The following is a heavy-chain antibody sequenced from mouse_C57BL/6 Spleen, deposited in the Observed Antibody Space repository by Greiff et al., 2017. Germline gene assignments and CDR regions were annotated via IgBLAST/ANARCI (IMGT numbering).Heavy chain of an antibody. J-gene: IGHJ2*01. CDR2: ISYDGSN. V-gene: IGHV3-6*01. CDR1: GYSITSGYY. D-gene: IGHD1-1*01. Sequence: EVKLMESGPGLVKPSQSLSLTCSVTGYSITSGYYWNWIRQFPGNKLEWMGYISYDGSNNYNPSLKNRISITRDTSKNQFFLKLNSVTTEDTATYYCARRSTVVDYWGQGTTRTVSS. CDR3: ARRSTVVDY.